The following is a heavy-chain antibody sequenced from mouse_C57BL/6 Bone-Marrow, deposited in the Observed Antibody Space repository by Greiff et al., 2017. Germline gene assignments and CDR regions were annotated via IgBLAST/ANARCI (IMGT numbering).Heavy chain of an antibody. J-gene: IGHJ4*01. CDR2: IYPSDSET. CDR1: GYTFTSYW. CDR3: AGGGGYAMDY. V-gene: IGHV1-61*01. Sequence: QVQLQQPGAELVKPGASVKLSCKASGYTFTSYWMHWVKQRPGQGLEWIGNIYPSDSETHYNQKFKDKATLTVDKSSSTAYMQLSSLTSEDSAVYYCAGGGGYAMDYWGQGTSVTVSS.